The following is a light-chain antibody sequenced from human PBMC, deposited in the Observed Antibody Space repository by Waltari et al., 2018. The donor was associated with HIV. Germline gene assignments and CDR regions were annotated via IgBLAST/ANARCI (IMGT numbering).Light chain of an antibody. V-gene: IGLV2-14*01. Sequence: QSALTQPASVSGSPGQSITISCTGTSSDVGGYNYVSWYQQHPGKAPNLMIYEVRMRPSGVAIRFPGSKSGNTASLTISGLQAEDEADYYCSAYTSSSTYVFGTGTKVTVL. CDR3: SAYTSSSTYV. J-gene: IGLJ1*01. CDR1: SSDVGGYNY. CDR2: EVR.